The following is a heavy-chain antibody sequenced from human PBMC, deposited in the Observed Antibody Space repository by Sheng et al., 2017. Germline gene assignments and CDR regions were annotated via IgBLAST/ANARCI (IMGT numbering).Heavy chain of an antibody. CDR2: ISSSSRFI. CDR3: ARESGYSSSSYPY. CDR1: GFTFSDYS. J-gene: IGHJ4*02. Sequence: EVQLVESGGGLVKSGGSLRLSCAGSGFTFSDYSINWVRQAPGKGLEWVSSISSSSRFIYYAESVKGRFTISRDNAKKSVDLRMNSLRAEDTAVYYCARESGYSSSSYPYWGQG. D-gene: IGHD6-13*01. V-gene: IGHV3-21*02.